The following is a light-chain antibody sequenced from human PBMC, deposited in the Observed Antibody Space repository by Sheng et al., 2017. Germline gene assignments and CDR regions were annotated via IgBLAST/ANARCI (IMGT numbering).Light chain of an antibody. Sequence: EIVLTQSPGTLSLSPGERATLSCRASHSVSSTYLAWYQQKPGQAPRLLIYDASMRAAGIPARFSGSGSGTDFTLTISSLEPEDLAVYYCQQRNNWPPITFGPGTKVDIK. CDR1: HSVSSTY. J-gene: IGKJ3*01. CDR3: QQRNNWPPIT. V-gene: IGKV3-11*01. CDR2: DAS.